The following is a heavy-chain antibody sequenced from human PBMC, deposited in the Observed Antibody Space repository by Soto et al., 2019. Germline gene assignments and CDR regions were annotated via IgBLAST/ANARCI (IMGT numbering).Heavy chain of an antibody. V-gene: IGHV4-30-4*01. CDR2: VSFYRGAT. J-gene: IGHJ4*02. Sequence: SETLSLTCTVSGGSVDRGDYYWTWIRLSPGKSLEWIVYVSFYRGATYYNPALKSRLTIALGTPMNQFSLQLNSVTPEDTAVYYCVRLVGATVDYWGQGTLVTVSS. D-gene: IGHD1-26*01. CDR3: VRLVGATVDY. CDR1: GGSVDRGDYY.